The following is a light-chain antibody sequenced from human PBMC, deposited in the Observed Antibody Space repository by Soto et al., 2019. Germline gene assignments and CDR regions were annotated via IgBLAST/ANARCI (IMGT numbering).Light chain of an antibody. CDR2: WAS. CDR3: QQYYSTPRT. CDR1: QSVLYSSNNKNY. Sequence: DIVMTQSPDSLAVSLGERATINCKSSQSVLYSSNNKNYLAWYQQKPGQPPKLLIYWASTRESGVPDRFSGSGSGADFTLTISSLQAEDVAASYSQQYYSTPRTFGQGTKVEIK. J-gene: IGKJ1*01. V-gene: IGKV4-1*01.